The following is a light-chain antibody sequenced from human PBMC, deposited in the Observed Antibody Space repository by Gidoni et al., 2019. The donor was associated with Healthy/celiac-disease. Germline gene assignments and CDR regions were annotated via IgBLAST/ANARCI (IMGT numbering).Light chain of an antibody. CDR3: QQSYSTPYT. CDR2: AAS. CDR1: QSISSY. V-gene: IGKV1-39*01. J-gene: IGKJ2*01. Sequence: DIRVTQCPSSLSASVGDRVTITCRASQSISSYLNWYQQKPGKAPKLLIYAASSLQSGVPSRFSGSGSGTDFTLTISSLQPEDFATYYCQQSYSTPYTFGQGTKLEIK.